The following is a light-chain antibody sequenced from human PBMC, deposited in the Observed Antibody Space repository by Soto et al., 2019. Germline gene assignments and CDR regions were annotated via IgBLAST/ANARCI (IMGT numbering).Light chain of an antibody. CDR2: GAS. J-gene: IGKJ2*01. CDR3: QQYGRSPPFT. Sequence: ELVLTQSPGTLSLSPGERATLSCRASQSVSSSYLAWYQQKPGQAPRLLIYGASNRATGIPDRFSGSGSGTDFTLTISRLEPEDFAVYFCQQYGRSPPFTFGQGTKVEIK. V-gene: IGKV3-20*01. CDR1: QSVSSSY.